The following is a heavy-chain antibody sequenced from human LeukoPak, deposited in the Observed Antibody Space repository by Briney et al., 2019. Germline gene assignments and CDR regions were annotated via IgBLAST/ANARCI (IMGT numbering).Heavy chain of an antibody. CDR2: INPNSGGT. CDR1: GYTFTGYY. V-gene: IGHV1-2*02. J-gene: IGHJ4*02. CDR3: ARVVLDHYYDSSGYLGTLDY. D-gene: IGHD3-22*01. Sequence: ASVKVSCKASGYTFTGYYMHWVRQAPGQGLEWMGWINPNSGGTNYAQKFQGRVTMTTDTSTSTAYMELRSLRSDDTAVYYCARVVLDHYYDSSGYLGTLDYWGQGTLVTVS.